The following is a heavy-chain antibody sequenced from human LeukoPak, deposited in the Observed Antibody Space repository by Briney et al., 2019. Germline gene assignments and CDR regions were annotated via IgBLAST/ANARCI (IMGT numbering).Heavy chain of an antibody. J-gene: IGHJ6*03. Sequence: GASVKVSCKASGGTFSSYAISWVRQAPGQGLEWMGGIIPIFGTANYAQKFQGRVTITTDESTSTAYMELSSLRSEDTAVYYCARVVVAARNDYYYYYMDVWGKGTTVTVSS. D-gene: IGHD6-6*01. CDR3: ARVVVAARNDYYYYYMDV. V-gene: IGHV1-69*05. CDR2: IIPIFGTA. CDR1: GGTFSSYA.